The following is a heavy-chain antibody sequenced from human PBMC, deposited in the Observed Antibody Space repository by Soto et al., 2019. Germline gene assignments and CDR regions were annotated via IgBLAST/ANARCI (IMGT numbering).Heavy chain of an antibody. V-gene: IGHV3-49*03. CDR3: TRDHYGRGFSSGAFDS. Sequence: PAGSLRLSCSPSGFTFGVSAMNWFRQAQGKGLEWVGFIKSKAFGGTPEYAASVKGRFTISRDDSMSIAYLQMNSLKTDDTAVYYCTRDHYGRGFSSGAFDSWGQGTPVTVSS. J-gene: IGHJ4*02. D-gene: IGHD5-18*01. CDR2: IKSKAFGGTP. CDR1: GFTFGVSA.